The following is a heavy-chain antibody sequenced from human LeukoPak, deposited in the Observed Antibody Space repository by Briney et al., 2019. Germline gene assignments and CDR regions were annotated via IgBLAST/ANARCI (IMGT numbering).Heavy chain of an antibody. Sequence: SETLSLSCTVSGGSLTSTSHYWDWVRQPPGKGLEWLGSIYSSGSTYYNPSLKSRVTISVDTSKNQFSLKLSSVTAADTAVYYCAREQTAGIAVADNWFDPWGQGTLVTVSS. V-gene: IGHV4-39*07. CDR2: IYSSGST. CDR1: GGSLTSTSHY. J-gene: IGHJ5*02. CDR3: AREQTAGIAVADNWFDP. D-gene: IGHD6-19*01.